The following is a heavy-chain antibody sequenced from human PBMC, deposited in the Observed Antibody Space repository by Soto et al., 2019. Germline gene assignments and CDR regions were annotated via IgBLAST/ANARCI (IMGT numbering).Heavy chain of an antibody. Sequence: QVQLQQWGAGLLKPSETLSLTCAVYGGSFSGYYWSWIRQPPGKGLEWIGEINHSGSTNYNPSLKSRVTISVDTSKNQFSLKLSSVTAADTAVYYCARGRMTIFGVVWPHYYGMDVWGQGTTATVSS. D-gene: IGHD3-3*01. CDR3: ARGRMTIFGVVWPHYYGMDV. CDR1: GGSFSGYY. V-gene: IGHV4-34*01. J-gene: IGHJ6*02. CDR2: INHSGST.